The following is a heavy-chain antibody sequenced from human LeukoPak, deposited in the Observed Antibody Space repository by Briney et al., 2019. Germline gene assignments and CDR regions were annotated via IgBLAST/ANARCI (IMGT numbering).Heavy chain of an antibody. CDR3: ARGSPDIVVVVAAPLGMDV. D-gene: IGHD2-15*01. V-gene: IGHV4-34*01. Sequence: SETLSLTCALYGGSFSGYYWSWIRKPPGKGLEWIGEINHSGSTNYNPSLKSRVTISVDTSKNQFSLKLSSVTAADTAVYYCARGSPDIVVVVAAPLGMDVWGQGTTVTVSS. CDR2: INHSGST. J-gene: IGHJ6*02. CDR1: GGSFSGYY.